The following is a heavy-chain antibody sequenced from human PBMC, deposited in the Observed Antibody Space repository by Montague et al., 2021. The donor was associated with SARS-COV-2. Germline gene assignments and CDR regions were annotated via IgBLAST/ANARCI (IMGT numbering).Heavy chain of an antibody. D-gene: IGHD3-3*01. CDR2: INDRGST. Sequence: SETLSLTCAVYGGSLSDYQWTWIRQSPGKGLEWVGEINDRGSTNYNPSFESRLTMSVDTPKNQFSLRLKSVSAADTAVYYCARGQVTIFGVLIMLPAAGAVDVWGQGTTVTVSS. CDR1: GGSLSDYQ. CDR3: ARGQVTIFGVLIMLPAAGAVDV. J-gene: IGHJ3*01. V-gene: IGHV4-34*01.